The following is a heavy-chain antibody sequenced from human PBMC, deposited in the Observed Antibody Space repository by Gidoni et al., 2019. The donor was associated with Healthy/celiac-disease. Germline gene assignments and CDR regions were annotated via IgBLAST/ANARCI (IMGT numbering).Heavy chain of an antibody. CDR3: AKGSSSWIDYFDY. V-gene: IGHV3-23*01. CDR2: ISGSGGST. Sequence: EVQLLESGGGLVQPGGSLRRSCAASGFTFSSYAMSWVRQAPGKGLEWVSAISGSGGSTYYADSVKGRFTISRDNSKNTLYLQMNSLRAEDTAVYYCAKGSSSWIDYFDYWGQGTLVTVSS. J-gene: IGHJ4*02. D-gene: IGHD6-13*01. CDR1: GFTFSSYA.